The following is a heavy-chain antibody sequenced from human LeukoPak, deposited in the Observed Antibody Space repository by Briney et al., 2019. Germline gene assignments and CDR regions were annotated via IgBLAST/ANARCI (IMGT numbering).Heavy chain of an antibody. Sequence: PGGSLRLSCAASGFTFSDYYMSWIRQAPGKGLEWVSYISSSGSTIYYADSVKGRFTISRDNSKNTLYLQMNSLRAEDTAVYYCARDTQYYDFWSGSRSYGMDVWGQGTTVTVSS. V-gene: IGHV3-11*04. J-gene: IGHJ6*02. CDR2: ISSSGSTI. D-gene: IGHD3-3*01. CDR1: GFTFSDYY. CDR3: ARDTQYYDFWSGSRSYGMDV.